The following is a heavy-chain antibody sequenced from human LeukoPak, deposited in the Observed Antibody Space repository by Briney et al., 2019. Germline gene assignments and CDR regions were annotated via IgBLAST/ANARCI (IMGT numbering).Heavy chain of an antibody. J-gene: IGHJ4*02. V-gene: IGHV3-30-3*01. CDR1: GFTFSRYA. Sequence: GGSLRLSCAVSGFTFSRYAMHWVRQAPGKGLEWVAVISYDGSKKADSAKGGFTISRDNSKNTLYLQMTSLRSEDTAVYYCARDSSDYWGQGTLVTVSS. CDR2: ISYDGSKK. CDR3: ARDSSDY.